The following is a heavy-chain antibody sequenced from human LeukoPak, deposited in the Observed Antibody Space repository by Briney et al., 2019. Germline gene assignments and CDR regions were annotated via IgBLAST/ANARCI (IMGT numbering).Heavy chain of an antibody. CDR3: ARDRHGYYGSGSLFYYMDV. CDR2: INPNSGGT. Sequence: ASVKVSCTASGYTFTAYYMHWVRQAPGQGREWMGWINPNSGGTNYAQKFQGRVTMTRDTSISTAYMELSRLRSDDTAVYYCARDRHGYYGSGSLFYYMDVWGKGTTVTVSS. D-gene: IGHD3-10*01. V-gene: IGHV1-2*02. J-gene: IGHJ6*03. CDR1: GYTFTAYY.